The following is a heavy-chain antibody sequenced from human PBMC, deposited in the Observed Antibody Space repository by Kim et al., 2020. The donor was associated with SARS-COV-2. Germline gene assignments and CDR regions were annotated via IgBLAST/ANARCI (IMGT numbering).Heavy chain of an antibody. V-gene: IGHV3-23*01. J-gene: IGHJ4*02. D-gene: IGHD3-16*01. Sequence: GGSLRLSCAASGFTFSSYAMTWVRQAPGKGLEWVSTISGSGTTTYHADSVKGRFTISRDNSKNTMYLQMSSLRAEDTAVYYCAKGDPTFGGVIEWGQGTLVTVSS. CDR3: AKGDPTFGGVIE. CDR2: ISGSGTTT. CDR1: GFTFSSYA.